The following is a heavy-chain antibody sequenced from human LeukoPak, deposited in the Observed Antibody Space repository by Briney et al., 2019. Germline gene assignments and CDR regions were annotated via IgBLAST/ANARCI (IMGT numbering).Heavy chain of an antibody. CDR2: IWDDGSNK. D-gene: IGHD3-10*01. CDR3: ARERGGQDWDFDL. V-gene: IGHV3-33*01. Sequence: PGGSLRLSCAASGLNFNDYDMDWVRQAPGKGPEWVAVIWDDGSNKYYAESVKGRFTISRDISKNMLYLQMNCLRVEDTAVYYCARERGGQDWDFDLWGRGTLVTVSS. CDR1: GLNFNDYD. J-gene: IGHJ2*01.